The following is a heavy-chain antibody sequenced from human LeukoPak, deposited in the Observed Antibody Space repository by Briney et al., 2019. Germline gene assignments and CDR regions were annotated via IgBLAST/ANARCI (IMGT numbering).Heavy chain of an antibody. D-gene: IGHD6-19*01. J-gene: IGHJ4*02. V-gene: IGHV3-53*01. CDR1: GFTVSSNY. CDR2: IYSGGST. Sequence: GGFLRLSCAASGFTVSSNYMSWVRQAPGKGLEWVSVIYSGGSTFSADSVRGRFTISRDNSKNTLYLQMNSLGAEDTAVYFCVKDVKSMAGHYWGQGTLVTVSS. CDR3: VKDVKSMAGHY.